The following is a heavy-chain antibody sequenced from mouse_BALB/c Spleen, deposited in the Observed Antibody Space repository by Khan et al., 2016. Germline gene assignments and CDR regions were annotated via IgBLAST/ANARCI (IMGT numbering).Heavy chain of an antibody. Sequence: VQLQESGPGLVAPSQSLSITCTVSGFSLTGYGVNWVRQPPGKGLEWLGMIWGDGSTDYNSALKSRLSISKDNSTSQVFLKMISLQTADTARYYCARDPYYYGSSYAMDYWGQGTSVTVSS. J-gene: IGHJ4*01. D-gene: IGHD1-1*01. CDR3: ARDPYYYGSSYAMDY. V-gene: IGHV2-6-7*01. CDR2: IWGDGST. CDR1: GFSLTGYG.